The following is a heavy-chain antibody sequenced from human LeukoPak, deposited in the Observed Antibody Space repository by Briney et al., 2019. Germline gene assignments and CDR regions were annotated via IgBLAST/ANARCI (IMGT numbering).Heavy chain of an antibody. CDR3: ARADYGDYVTGAFDI. CDR1: GYTFTSYY. Sequence: ASVKVSCKASGYTFTSYYMHWVRQAPGQGLEWMGIINPSGGSTSYAQKFQGRVTVTRDTSTSTVYMELSSLRSEDTAVYYCARADYGDYVTGAFDIWGQGTMVTVSS. J-gene: IGHJ3*02. D-gene: IGHD4-17*01. V-gene: IGHV1-46*01. CDR2: INPSGGST.